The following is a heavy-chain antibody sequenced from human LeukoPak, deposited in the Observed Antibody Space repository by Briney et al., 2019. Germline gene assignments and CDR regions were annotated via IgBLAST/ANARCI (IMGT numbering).Heavy chain of an antibody. Sequence: PSETLSLTCAVYGGSFSGYYWSWIRQPPGKGLEWIGEINHSGSTNYNPSLKSRVTISVDTSKNQFSLKLSSVTAADTAVYYCARGPSYYGSGSYYGRLTTYFDYWGQGTLVTVSS. J-gene: IGHJ4*02. V-gene: IGHV4-34*01. CDR1: GGSFSGYY. CDR3: ARGPSYYGSGSYYGRLTTYFDY. D-gene: IGHD3-10*01. CDR2: INHSGST.